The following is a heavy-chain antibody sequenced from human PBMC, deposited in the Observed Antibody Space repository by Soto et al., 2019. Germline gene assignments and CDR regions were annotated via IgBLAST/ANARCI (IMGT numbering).Heavy chain of an antibody. D-gene: IGHD6-13*01. CDR2: IYHSGST. CDR3: ARGYLAAAGYNWFDP. J-gene: IGHJ5*02. Sequence: SETLSLTCAVSGGSISSGGYSWSWIRQPPGKGLEWIGYIYHSGSTYYNPSLESRVTISVDRSKNQFSLKLSSVTAADTAVYYCARGYLAAAGYNWFDPWGQGTLVTVSS. CDR1: GGSISSGGYS. V-gene: IGHV4-30-2*01.